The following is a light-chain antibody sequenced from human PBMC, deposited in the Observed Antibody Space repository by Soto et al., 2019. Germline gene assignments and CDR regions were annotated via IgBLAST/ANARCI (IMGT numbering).Light chain of an antibody. CDR1: SSDVGGYNN. CDR2: DVT. Sequence: QSALTQPPSASGSLGQSVTISCTGTSSDVGGYNNVSWHQQHPGKAPKVMIYDVTKRPPGVPDRFSGSKSGNTASLTVSGLQAEDEADYYCSSFAGGGNPVLLGGGTKVTVL. CDR3: SSFAGGGNPVL. J-gene: IGLJ2*01. V-gene: IGLV2-8*01.